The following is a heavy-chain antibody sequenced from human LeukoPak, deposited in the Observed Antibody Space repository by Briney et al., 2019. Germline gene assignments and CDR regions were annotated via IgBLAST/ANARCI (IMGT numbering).Heavy chain of an antibody. J-gene: IGHJ4*02. Sequence: GRSLRLSCIASGFALSHHGMDWVRQPPGKGLEWVAFVRYDGSDKYYADSVKGRFTVSRDNSNNALDLQMNTLTVEDTAVYYCARALSSTGGSYYSDSWGQGTLVTVSS. CDR3: ARALSSTGGSYYSDS. CDR1: GFALSHHG. V-gene: IGHV3-30*02. CDR2: VRYDGSDK. D-gene: IGHD1-14*01.